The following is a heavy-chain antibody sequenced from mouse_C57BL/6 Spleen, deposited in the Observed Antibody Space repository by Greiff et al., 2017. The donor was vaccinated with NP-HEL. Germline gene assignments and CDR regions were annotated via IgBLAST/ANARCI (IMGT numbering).Heavy chain of an antibody. CDR2: IDPSDSYT. CDR3: ANTVVADYYAMDY. V-gene: IGHV1-59*01. D-gene: IGHD1-1*01. CDR1: GYTFTSYW. Sequence: VQLQQPGAELVRPGTSVKLSCKASGYTFTSYWMHWVKQRPGQGLEWIGVIDPSDSYTNYNQKFKGKATLTVDTSSSTAYMQLSSLTSEDSAVYYCANTVVADYYAMDYWGQGTSVTVSS. J-gene: IGHJ4*01.